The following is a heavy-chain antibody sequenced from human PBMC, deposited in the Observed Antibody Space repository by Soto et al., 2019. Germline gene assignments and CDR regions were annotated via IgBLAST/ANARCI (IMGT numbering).Heavy chain of an antibody. CDR3: AKGARGSVSLSEY. Sequence: GGPMRLSCAASGLKFSSYGMHWVSKEPGKGLEWVAVISYDGSNKYYADSVKGRFTISRDNSKNTLYLQMNSLRAEDTSFYYCAKGARGSVSLSEYWGQGTLVTVSS. CDR2: ISYDGSNK. V-gene: IGHV3-30*18. J-gene: IGHJ4*02. CDR1: GLKFSSYG. D-gene: IGHD3-10*01.